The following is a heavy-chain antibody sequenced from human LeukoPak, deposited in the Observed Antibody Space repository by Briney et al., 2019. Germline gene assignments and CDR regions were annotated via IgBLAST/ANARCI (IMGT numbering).Heavy chain of an antibody. D-gene: IGHD4-17*01. Sequence: GGSLRLSCAASGFTVSSNYMSWVRQAPGKGLEWVSVIYSGGSTYYADSVKGRFTISRDNSKNTLYLQMNSLRAEDTAVYYCARDHYGDYYFDYWGQGTLVTVSS. CDR3: ARDHYGDYYFDY. CDR1: GFTVSSNY. CDR2: IYSGGST. V-gene: IGHV3-66*02. J-gene: IGHJ4*02.